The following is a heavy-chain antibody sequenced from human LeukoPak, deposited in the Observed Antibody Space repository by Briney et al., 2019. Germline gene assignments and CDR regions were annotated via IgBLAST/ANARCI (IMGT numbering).Heavy chain of an antibody. J-gene: IGHJ4*02. CDR3: AKALEVAVIDY. V-gene: IGHV3-23*01. D-gene: IGHD2-15*01. Sequence: GGSLRLSCAASGFTFSSYAMRWVRQAPGKGLEWVSAISGSGRSTHYADSVKGRFTISRDNSKDTLYLQMNSLRVEDTAVYYCAKALEVAVIDYWGQGTLVTVSS. CDR1: GFTFSSYA. CDR2: ISGSGRST.